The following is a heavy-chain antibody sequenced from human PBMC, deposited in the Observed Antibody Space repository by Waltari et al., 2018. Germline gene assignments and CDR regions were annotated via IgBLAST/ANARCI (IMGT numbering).Heavy chain of an antibody. D-gene: IGHD5-12*01. CDR3: ARVATINLDYYYYYMDV. Sequence: QVQLVQSGAEVKKPGSSVKVSCKASGGTFSSYAISWVRQAPGQGLEWMGGIIPIFGTANYAQKFQGRVTITADKSTSTAYMELSSLRSEDTAVYYCARVATINLDYYYYYMDVWGKGTTVTVSS. CDR2: IIPIFGTA. J-gene: IGHJ6*03. CDR1: GGTFSSYA. V-gene: IGHV1-69*14.